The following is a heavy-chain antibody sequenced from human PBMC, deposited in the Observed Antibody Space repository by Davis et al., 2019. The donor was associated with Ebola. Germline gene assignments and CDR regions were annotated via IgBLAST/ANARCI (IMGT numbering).Heavy chain of an antibody. V-gene: IGHV3-15*01. J-gene: IGHJ1*01. Sequence: GESLKISCAASGFTFTNAWMSWVRQAPGKGLEWVGRIKSKTDGGTTDYAAPVKGRFTIPRDDSKNTLYLQMNSLKTEDTAVYYCARDFYDSSGHYYAQHWGQGTLVTVSS. D-gene: IGHD3-22*01. CDR3: ARDFYDSSGHYYAQH. CDR2: IKSKTDGGTT. CDR1: GFTFTNAW.